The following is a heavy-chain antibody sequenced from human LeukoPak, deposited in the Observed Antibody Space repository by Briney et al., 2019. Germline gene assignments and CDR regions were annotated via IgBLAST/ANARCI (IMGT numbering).Heavy chain of an antibody. Sequence: QSGGSLRLSCVASGFIFYSYEMNWVRQAPGKGLEWVAYISGSGNSIYYADSLKSRFTISRDNAKNSLYLHMSSLRAEDTAVYYCAGDNIENGDLDYLDSWGQGTLVTVSS. CDR3: AGDNIENGDLDYLDS. V-gene: IGHV3-48*03. D-gene: IGHD4-17*01. CDR1: GFIFYSYE. J-gene: IGHJ4*02. CDR2: ISGSGNSI.